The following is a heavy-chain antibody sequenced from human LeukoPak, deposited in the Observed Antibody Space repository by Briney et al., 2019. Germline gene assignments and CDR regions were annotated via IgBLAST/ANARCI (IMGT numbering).Heavy chain of an antibody. J-gene: IGHJ4*02. Sequence: SETLSLTCAVYGGSFSGYYWSWIRQPPGKGPEWIGEINHSGSTNYNPSLKSRVTISVDTSKNQFSLKLSSVTAADTAVYYCARGRKRGYSGYDPARYFDYWGQGTLVTVSS. D-gene: IGHD5-12*01. CDR2: INHSGST. CDR3: ARGRKRGYSGYDPARYFDY. CDR1: GGSFSGYY. V-gene: IGHV4-34*01.